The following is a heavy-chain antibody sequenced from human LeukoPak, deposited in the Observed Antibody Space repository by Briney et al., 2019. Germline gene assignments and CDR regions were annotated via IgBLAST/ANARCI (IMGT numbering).Heavy chain of an antibody. Sequence: GRSLRLSCAASGFTFSSYAMHCVRQAPGKGLGWVAVISYDGSNKYYADSVKGRFTISRDNSKNTLYLQMNSLRAEDTAVYYCARESIVVVPAATRSLYNWFDPWGQGTLVTVSS. D-gene: IGHD2-2*01. CDR1: GFTFSSYA. CDR3: ARESIVVVPAATRSLYNWFDP. V-gene: IGHV3-30-3*01. CDR2: ISYDGSNK. J-gene: IGHJ5*02.